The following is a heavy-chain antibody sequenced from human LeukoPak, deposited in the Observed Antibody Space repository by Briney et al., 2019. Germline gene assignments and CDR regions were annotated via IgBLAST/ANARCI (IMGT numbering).Heavy chain of an antibody. CDR3: AREWQPLNAFDI. J-gene: IGHJ3*02. V-gene: IGHV1-2*02. Sequence: ASVKVSCKASGYTFTGYYMHWVRQAPGQGLEWMGWINPNSGGTNYAQKFQGRVTMTRDTSISTAYMELSRLRSDDTAVYYCAREWQPLNAFDIWGQGTMVTVSS. D-gene: IGHD5-24*01. CDR2: INPNSGGT. CDR1: GYTFTGYY.